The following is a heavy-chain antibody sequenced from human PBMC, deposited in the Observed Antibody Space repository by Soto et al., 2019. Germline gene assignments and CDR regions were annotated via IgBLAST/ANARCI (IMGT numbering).Heavy chain of an antibody. J-gene: IGHJ4*02. V-gene: IGHV4-30-4*02. CDR3: ARRGGGSDYYDSSGYYQPHFDY. CDR2: IYYSGST. CDR1: GGSIRSGDYY. Sequence: SDTLSLTCAVSGGSIRSGDYYWSWIRQPPGKGLEWIGYIYYSGSTYYNPSLKSRVTISVDTSKNQFSLKLSSVTAADTAVYYCARRGGGSDYYDSSGYYQPHFDYWGQGTLVTVSS. D-gene: IGHD3-22*01.